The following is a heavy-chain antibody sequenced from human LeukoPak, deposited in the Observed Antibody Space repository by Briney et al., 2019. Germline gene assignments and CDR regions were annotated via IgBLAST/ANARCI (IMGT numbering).Heavy chain of an antibody. J-gene: IGHJ3*02. V-gene: IGHV1-2*02. Sequence: VASVKVSCKASGYTFTVYYLHWVRQAPGQGLEWMGWINPNSGGTNYAQKFLGRVTMTRDTSISTAYMELSRLRSDDTAVYYCARDQGGATVTTRDSFDIWGQGTMVTVSS. CDR1: GYTFTVYY. CDR3: ARDQGGATVTTRDSFDI. CDR2: INPNSGGT. D-gene: IGHD4-17*01.